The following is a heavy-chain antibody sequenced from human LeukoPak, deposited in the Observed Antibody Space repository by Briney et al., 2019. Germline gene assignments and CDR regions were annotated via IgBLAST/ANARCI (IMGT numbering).Heavy chain of an antibody. CDR3: AKDDYNRH. Sequence: PGGPLRLSCAASGFTFSSYWMHWVRQVPGKGLVWVSRIRSDGSSTSYADSVKGRFTISRDNAKNTLYLQMSSLRVDDTAVYYCAKDDYNRHWGQGTLVTVSS. V-gene: IGHV3-74*01. J-gene: IGHJ4*02. CDR2: IRSDGSST. D-gene: IGHD5-24*01. CDR1: GFTFSSYW.